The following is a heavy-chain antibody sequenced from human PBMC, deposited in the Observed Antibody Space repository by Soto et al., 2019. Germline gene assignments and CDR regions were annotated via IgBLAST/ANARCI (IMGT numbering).Heavy chain of an antibody. CDR2: ISYDGSNK. CDR1: GFTFSSYG. V-gene: IGHV3-30*03. CDR3: ARELLGYCSGGSCRSRFDI. Sequence: GGSLRLSCAASGFTFSSYGMHWVRQAPGKGLEWVAVISYDGSNKYYADSVKGRFTISRDNSKNTLYLQMNSLRSDDTAVYYCARELLGYCSGGSCRSRFDIWGQGTMVTVSS. J-gene: IGHJ3*02. D-gene: IGHD2-15*01.